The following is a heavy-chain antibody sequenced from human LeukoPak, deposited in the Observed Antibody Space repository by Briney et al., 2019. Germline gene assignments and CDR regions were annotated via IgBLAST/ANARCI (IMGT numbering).Heavy chain of an antibody. CDR2: IYYSGGT. V-gene: IGHV4-59*01. J-gene: IGHJ5*02. Sequence: SETLPLTCTVSGGSISSYYWSWIRQPPGKGLEWIGYIYYSGGTNYNPSLNSRVTISVDTSKNQFSLKLSSVPAADTAVYCCARGGYDYVWGSYRISNWFDPSGQGTLVTVSS. CDR3: ARGGYDYVWGSYRISNWFDP. CDR1: GGSISSYY. D-gene: IGHD3-16*01.